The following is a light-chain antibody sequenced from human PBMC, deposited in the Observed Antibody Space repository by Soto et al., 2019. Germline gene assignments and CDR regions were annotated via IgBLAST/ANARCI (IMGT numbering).Light chain of an antibody. CDR1: GRDIGAYDY. V-gene: IGLV2-14*01. Sequence: QSVLTQPASVSGSPGQSITISCTGSGRDIGAYDYVSWYQQHPGKAPKLLIYGVKNRPSGVSYRFSASKSAFTASLTISGLQAEDEAHYYCISYTTSYFEVFGPGIQVAV. J-gene: IGLJ1*01. CDR2: GVK. CDR3: ISYTTSYFEV.